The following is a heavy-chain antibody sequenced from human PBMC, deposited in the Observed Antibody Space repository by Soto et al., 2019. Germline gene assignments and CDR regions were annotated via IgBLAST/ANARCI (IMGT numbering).Heavy chain of an antibody. J-gene: IGHJ3*02. CDR1: GYTFTSYG. CDR2: ISAYNGNT. D-gene: IGHD4-17*01. V-gene: IGHV1-18*01. Sequence: QVQLVQSGAEVKKPGASVKVSCKASGYTFTSYGISWVRQAPGQGLEWLGWISAYNGNTNYAQKLQGRVTMTTDTSTTTAYMELRSLRSDDTAVYYCARDVPTVTTPQAFDIWGQGTMVTVSS. CDR3: ARDVPTVTTPQAFDI.